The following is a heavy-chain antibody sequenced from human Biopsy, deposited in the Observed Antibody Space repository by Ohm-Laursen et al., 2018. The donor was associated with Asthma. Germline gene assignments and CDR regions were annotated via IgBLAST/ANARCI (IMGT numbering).Heavy chain of an antibody. Sequence: SLRLSCSASGFTFSSYVMNWVRQAPGKGLEWVSVIYSGGTSHTADSVRGRFTISRDFSKNTLHLQMHSLRVEDTAVYYCARGDSSGWSHYYFDYWGQGTLVTVSS. CDR1: GFTFSSYV. V-gene: IGHV3-23*03. J-gene: IGHJ4*02. CDR3: ARGDSSGWSHYYFDY. D-gene: IGHD6-19*01. CDR2: IYSGGTS.